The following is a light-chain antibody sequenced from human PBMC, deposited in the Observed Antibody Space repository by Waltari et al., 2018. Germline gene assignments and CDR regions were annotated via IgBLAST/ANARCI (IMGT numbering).Light chain of an antibody. CDR3: QQTFTTPCT. V-gene: IGKV1-39*01. J-gene: IGKJ2*01. CDR2: AAS. CDR1: QTINSY. Sequence: DIQMTQSPSSLSASIGDRVTITCRESQTINSYVNCYQQRGGKAPKSLIYAASRLQPGVYSSFRSSRFGTQFTHTITSVHGEDFATYYCQQTFTTPCTFDPGTILDIK.